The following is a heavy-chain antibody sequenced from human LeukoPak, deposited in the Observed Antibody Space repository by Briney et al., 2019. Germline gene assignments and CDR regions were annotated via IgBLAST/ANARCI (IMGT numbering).Heavy chain of an antibody. J-gene: IGHJ4*02. Sequence: ASVKVSCKVSGYTLSEISMHRVRQAPGKGLEWMGGFDPEDGETIYAQTFQGRVTMTEDTSTDTVYMELSSLRSEDTAVYYCARDHHVDTVKEFDYWGQGTLVTVSS. V-gene: IGHV1-24*01. D-gene: IGHD5-18*01. CDR3: ARDHHVDTVKEFDY. CDR2: FDPEDGET. CDR1: GYTLSEIS.